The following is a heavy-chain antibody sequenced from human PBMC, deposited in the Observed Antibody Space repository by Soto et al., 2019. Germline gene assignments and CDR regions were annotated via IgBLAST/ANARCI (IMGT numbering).Heavy chain of an antibody. CDR3: AKTGPYDILTYWYFDL. D-gene: IGHD3-9*01. Sequence: SETMSLTCIVAGDSISSSSYYWVWIRQPPGKGLEWIGSIYYSGTTYYNPSLESRVTISIDTSKNQFSLKVSSLTAADTAVYYCAKTGPYDILTYWYFDLWGRGTLVTVSS. J-gene: IGHJ2*01. V-gene: IGHV4-39*01. CDR2: IYYSGTT. CDR1: GDSISSSSYY.